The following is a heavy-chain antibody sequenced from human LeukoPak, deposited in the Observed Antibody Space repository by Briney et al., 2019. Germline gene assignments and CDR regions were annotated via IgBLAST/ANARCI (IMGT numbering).Heavy chain of an antibody. J-gene: IGHJ5*02. Sequence: SETLSLTCTVSVGSFSSSSYYWVWIRQPPGKGLEWIGSIYYSGSTYYNPSLKSRVTISVDTSKNQFSLKLSSVTAADTAVYYCARKAIAAAGANWFDPWGQGTLVTVSS. CDR1: VGSFSSSSYY. D-gene: IGHD6-13*01. V-gene: IGHV4-39*01. CDR3: ARKAIAAAGANWFDP. CDR2: IYYSGST.